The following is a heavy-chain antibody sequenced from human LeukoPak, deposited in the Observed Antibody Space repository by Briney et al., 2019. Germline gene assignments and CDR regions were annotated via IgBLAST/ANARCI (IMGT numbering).Heavy chain of an antibody. V-gene: IGHV1-18*01. Sequence: GASVKVSCTASGYTFTSYGISWVRQAPGQGLEWMGWISAYNGNTNYAQKLQGRVTMTTDTSTSTAYMELRSLRSDDTAVYYCARDHPRLRFLEWLLLDGFDYWGQGTLVTVSS. J-gene: IGHJ4*02. CDR3: ARDHPRLRFLEWLLLDGFDY. CDR2: ISAYNGNT. D-gene: IGHD3-3*01. CDR1: GYTFTSYG.